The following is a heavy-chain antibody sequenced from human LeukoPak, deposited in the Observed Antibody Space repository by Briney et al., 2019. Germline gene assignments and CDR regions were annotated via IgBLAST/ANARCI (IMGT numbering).Heavy chain of an antibody. CDR3: ARDAGHFTRSSCYPFFFDS. CDR1: GYTFTGYY. V-gene: IGHV1-2*02. D-gene: IGHD2-2*01. CDR2: INPNTGDT. Sequence: GASVKVSCKASGYTFTGYYIHWVRQAPGQGLDWMGWINPNTGDTKYAQKFEGRVTMTRDTSISTVYMELSWLRSDDTAVYYCARDAGHFTRSSCYPFFFDSWGQGTPVTVSS. J-gene: IGHJ4*02.